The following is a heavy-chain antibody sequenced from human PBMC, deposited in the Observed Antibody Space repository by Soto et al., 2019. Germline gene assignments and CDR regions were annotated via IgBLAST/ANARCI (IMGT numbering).Heavy chain of an antibody. V-gene: IGHV3-30-3*01. CDR1: GFTFSSYA. Sequence: QVQLVESGGGVVQPGRSLRLSCAASGFTFSSYAMHWVRQAPGKGLEWVAVISYDGSNKYYADSVKGRFTISRDNSKNTLYLQMNGLRAEDRAVYYCARSLVPGGGWWFFDCWGQGTLVTVSS. CDR2: ISYDGSNK. D-gene: IGHD2-15*01. CDR3: ARSLVPGGGWWFFDC. J-gene: IGHJ4*02.